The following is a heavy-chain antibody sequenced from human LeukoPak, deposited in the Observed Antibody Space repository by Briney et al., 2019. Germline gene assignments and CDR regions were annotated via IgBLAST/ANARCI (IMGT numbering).Heavy chain of an antibody. CDR2: INPNSGGT. V-gene: IGHV1-2*02. J-gene: IGHJ4*02. CDR1: GYTFTGYY. CDR3: AGTRQWLVLSGFDY. D-gene: IGHD6-19*01. Sequence: ASVKVSCKASGYTFTGYYMHWVRQAPGQGLEWMGWINPNSGGTNYAQKFQGRVTMTRDTSISTAYMELSRLRSDDTAVYYCAGTRQWLVLSGFDYRGQGTLVTVSS.